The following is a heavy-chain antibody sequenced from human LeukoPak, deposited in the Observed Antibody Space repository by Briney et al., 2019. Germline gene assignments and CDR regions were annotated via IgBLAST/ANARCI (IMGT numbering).Heavy chain of an antibody. CDR2: INHSGST. D-gene: IGHD4-17*01. CDR3: ARVDYGDYAYDPGSSGYFDY. CDR1: GGSFSGYY. Sequence: SETLSLTCAVYGGSFSGYYWSWIRQPPGKGLEWIGEINHSGSTNYNPSLKSRVTISVDTSKNQFSLKLSSVAAADTAVYYCARVDYGDYAYDPGSSGYFDYWGQGTLVTVSS. J-gene: IGHJ4*02. V-gene: IGHV4-34*01.